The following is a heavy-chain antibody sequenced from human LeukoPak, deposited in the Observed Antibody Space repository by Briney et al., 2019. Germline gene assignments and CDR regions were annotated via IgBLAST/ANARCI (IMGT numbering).Heavy chain of an antibody. CDR1: GFTFNNYG. Sequence: PGRSLRLSCAGSGFTFNNYGIHWVRQAPGKGLEWVAVISFDGSDKYYADSVKGRFTISRDNAKNSLYLQMNSLRAEDTAVYYCAELGITMIGGVWGKGTTVTVSS. D-gene: IGHD3-10*02. CDR3: AELGITMIGGV. J-gene: IGHJ6*04. V-gene: IGHV3-30*18. CDR2: ISFDGSDK.